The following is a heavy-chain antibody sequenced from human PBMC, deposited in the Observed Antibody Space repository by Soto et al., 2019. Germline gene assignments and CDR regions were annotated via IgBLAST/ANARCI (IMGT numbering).Heavy chain of an antibody. V-gene: IGHV4-34*01. CDR1: GGSFSGYY. CDR2: INHSGST. CDR3: ARKRGGGGHFDY. D-gene: IGHD3-16*01. Sequence: QVQLQQWGAGLLKPSETLSLTCAVYGGSFSGYYWSWIRQPPGKGLEWIGEINHSGSTNYNPSLKSRVTISVDTSKNQFSLKLSSVTAADTAAYYCARKRGGGGHFDYWGQGTLVTVSS. J-gene: IGHJ4*02.